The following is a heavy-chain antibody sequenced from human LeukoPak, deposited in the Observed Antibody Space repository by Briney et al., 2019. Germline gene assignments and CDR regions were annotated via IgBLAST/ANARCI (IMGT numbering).Heavy chain of an antibody. J-gene: IGHJ1*01. CDR1: GFIFSHYT. CDR3: ATSIVGLTYDEHFQH. D-gene: IGHD1-26*01. V-gene: IGHV3-23*01. CDR2: INGSGDAT. Sequence: GGSLRLSCAASGFIFSHYTMTWVRQAPGKGLEWVSSINGSGDATKYADFVMGRFTISRDNSKNTLYLQMNSLRAEDTAVYYCATSIVGLTYDEHFQHWGQGTLVTVSS.